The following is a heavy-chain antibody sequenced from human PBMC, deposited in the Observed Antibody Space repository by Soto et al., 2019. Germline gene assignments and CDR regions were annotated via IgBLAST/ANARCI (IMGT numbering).Heavy chain of an antibody. CDR3: ARRGGSSSRYYYYALDV. J-gene: IGHJ6*02. D-gene: IGHD6-6*01. CDR2: IYSNGDT. V-gene: IGHV4-31*03. Sequence: TVSITCSVSGGSMNNGGYYWSWIRQLPGKGLEWIGYIYSNGDTYYNPSLKSRLTISVDTSKNQFSLNLTSVTAADTAVYYCARRGGSSSRYYYYALDVWGQGITVTVFS. CDR1: GGSMNNGGYY.